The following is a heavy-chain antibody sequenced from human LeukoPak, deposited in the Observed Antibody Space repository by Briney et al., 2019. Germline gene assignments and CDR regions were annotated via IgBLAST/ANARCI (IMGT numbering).Heavy chain of an antibody. CDR1: GGSFSGYY. CDR2: INHSGST. J-gene: IGHJ2*01. V-gene: IGHV4-34*01. D-gene: IGHD2-2*01. Sequence: SETLSLTCAVYGGSFSGYYWSWIRPPPGKGLEWLGEINHSGSTNYNPSLKSRVTISVDTSKNQFSLKLSSVTAADTAVYYCARASCSSTSCSRGWYFDLWGRGTLVTVSS. CDR3: ARASCSSTSCSRGWYFDL.